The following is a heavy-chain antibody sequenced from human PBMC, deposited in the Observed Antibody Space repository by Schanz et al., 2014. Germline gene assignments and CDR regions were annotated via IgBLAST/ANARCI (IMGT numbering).Heavy chain of an antibody. CDR3: ARIGGSVFDY. Sequence: VQLVESGGGLVQPGGSLRLSCSASGFTFSDYFMAWIRQPPGRGLEWVSYIGNGGVTIYYADSVKGRFTISRDNSKNSLYLQMNSLRAEDTAVYCCARIGGSVFDYWAQGTWSPSPQ. D-gene: IGHD3-10*01. CDR2: IGNGGVTI. V-gene: IGHV3-11*01. J-gene: IGHJ4*02. CDR1: GFTFSDYF.